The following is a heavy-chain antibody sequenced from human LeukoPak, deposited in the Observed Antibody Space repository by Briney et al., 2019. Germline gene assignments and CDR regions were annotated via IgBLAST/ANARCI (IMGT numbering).Heavy chain of an antibody. Sequence: AGGSLRPSCAASGFTFSSYAMSWVRQAPGKGLEWASAISGSGGSTYYADSVKGRFTISRDNSKNTLYLQMNSLRAEDTAVYYCAKDDGIAAAGSSSWGQGTLVTVSS. V-gene: IGHV3-23*01. CDR1: GFTFSSYA. CDR3: AKDDGIAAAGSSS. J-gene: IGHJ5*02. CDR2: ISGSGGST. D-gene: IGHD6-13*01.